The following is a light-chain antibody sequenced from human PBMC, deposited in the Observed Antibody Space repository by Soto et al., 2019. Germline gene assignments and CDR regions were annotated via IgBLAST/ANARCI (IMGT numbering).Light chain of an antibody. CDR3: QQYDNIPRT. Sequence: DIQMTQSPSSLSASVGDRVTITCQASQDISNYLNWCQQKPGKAPKLLIYDASNLETGVPSRFSGSGSGTDFTFTISSLQPEDIATYYCQQYDNIPRTFGQGTKVDIK. V-gene: IGKV1-33*01. J-gene: IGKJ1*01. CDR1: QDISNY. CDR2: DAS.